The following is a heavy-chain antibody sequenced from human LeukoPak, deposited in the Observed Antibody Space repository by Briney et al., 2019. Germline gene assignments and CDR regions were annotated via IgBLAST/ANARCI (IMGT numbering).Heavy chain of an antibody. J-gene: IGHJ4*02. D-gene: IGHD3-10*01. V-gene: IGHV4-4*02. CDR3: ARHLNYGSGSPHRPIDY. Sequence: SETLSLTCAVSGGSISSSNWWSWVRQPPGKGLEWIGEINHSGSNNYNLSLKSRVTISVDTSKNQFSLKMLSVTAADTAVYYYARHLNYGSGSPHRPIDYWGEGTLVTVS. CDR2: INHSGSN. CDR1: GGSISSSNW.